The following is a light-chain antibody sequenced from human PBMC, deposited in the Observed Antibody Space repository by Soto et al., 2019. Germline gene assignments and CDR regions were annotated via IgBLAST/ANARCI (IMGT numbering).Light chain of an antibody. CDR1: SSDVGNYHY. CDR3: CSYAGSYTLV. J-gene: IGLJ2*01. CDR2: DVN. V-gene: IGLV2-11*01. Sequence: QSLLTQPRSVSGSPGQSVTISCTGTSSDVGNYHYVSWYQQHPGKAPKLMIYDVNKRPSGVPDRFSGSKSGNTASLTISGLQAEDEADYYCCSYAGSYTLVFGGGTKLTVL.